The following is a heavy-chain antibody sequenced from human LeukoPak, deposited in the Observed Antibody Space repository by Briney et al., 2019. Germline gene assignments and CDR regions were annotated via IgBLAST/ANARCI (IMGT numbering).Heavy chain of an antibody. CDR1: GYTFTSYD. J-gene: IGHJ3*02. D-gene: IGHD6-19*01. V-gene: IGHV1-8*01. CDR2: MNPNSGNT. CDR3: ASIYSSGWYGDAFDI. Sequence: ASVKVSCKASGYTFTSYDINWVRQATGQGLEWMGWMNPNSGNTGYAQKFQGRVTMTRNTSVSTAYMELSSLRSEDTAVYYCASIYSSGWYGDAFDIWGQGTMVTVSS.